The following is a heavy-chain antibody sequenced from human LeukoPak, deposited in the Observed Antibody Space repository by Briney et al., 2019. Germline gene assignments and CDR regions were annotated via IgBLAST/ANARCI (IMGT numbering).Heavy chain of an antibody. CDR2: INPNSGGT. Sequence: ASVTVSCKASGYTFTCYYMHWVRQAPGQGLEWMGWINPNSGGTNYAQKFQGRVTMTRDTSISTAYMELSRLRSDDTAVYYCARQSYYDSIWFDPWGQGTLVTVSS. CDR1: GYTFTCYY. CDR3: ARQSYYDSIWFDP. V-gene: IGHV1-2*02. J-gene: IGHJ5*02. D-gene: IGHD3-22*01.